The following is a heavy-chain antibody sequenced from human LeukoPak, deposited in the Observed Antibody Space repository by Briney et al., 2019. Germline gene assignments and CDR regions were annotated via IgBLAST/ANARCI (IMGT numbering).Heavy chain of an antibody. CDR2: ISYDGSNK. V-gene: IGHV3-30*03. CDR3: AQGWELLGVGFDY. J-gene: IGHJ4*02. CDR1: GFTFSSYG. Sequence: PGRSLRLSCAASGFTFSSYGMHWVRQAPGKGLEWVAVISYDGSNKYYADSVKGRFTISRDNSKNTLYLQMNSLRAEDTAVYYCAQGWELLGVGFDYWGQGTLVTVSS. D-gene: IGHD1-26*01.